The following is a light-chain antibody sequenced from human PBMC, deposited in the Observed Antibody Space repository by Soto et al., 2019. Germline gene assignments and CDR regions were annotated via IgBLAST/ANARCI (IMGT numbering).Light chain of an antibody. V-gene: IGKV3-15*01. J-gene: IGKJ1*01. CDR1: QSVSSN. Sequence: EIVMTQSPATLSVSPGERATLSCRASQSVSSNLAWYQQKPGQAPRLLICGASTRATGIPARFSGSGSGTEFTLTISSLQSEDFAVYYCQQYNNWPITFGQGTKVDIK. CDR3: QQYNNWPIT. CDR2: GAS.